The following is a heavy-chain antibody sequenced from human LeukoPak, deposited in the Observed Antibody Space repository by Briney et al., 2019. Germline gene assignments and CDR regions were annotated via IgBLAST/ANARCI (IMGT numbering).Heavy chain of an antibody. D-gene: IGHD2-2*01. J-gene: IGHJ6*04. V-gene: IGHV1-24*01. CDR2: FDPEDGET. CDR1: GYTLTELS. CDR3: ATDGGCSSTSCNDYGMDV. Sequence: ASVKVSCEVSGYTLTELSMHWVRQAPGKGLEWMGGFDPEDGETIYAQKFQGRVTMTEDTSTDTAYMELSSLRSEDTAVYYCATDGGCSSTSCNDYGMDVWGKGTTVTVSS.